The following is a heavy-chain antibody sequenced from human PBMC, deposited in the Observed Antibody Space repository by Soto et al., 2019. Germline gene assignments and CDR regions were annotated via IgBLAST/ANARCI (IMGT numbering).Heavy chain of an antibody. D-gene: IGHD2-2*01. J-gene: IGHJ4*02. CDR3: ARDYCSTSSCYDY. V-gene: IGHV3-33*01. CDR2: VWYDGSKT. Sequence: PGGSLRLSCTTSEFTFSNYGMHWVRQAPGKGLEWVAAVWYDGSKTYYADSVRGRVTISRDPSKKTVHLQMNSLRVEDTALYYCARDYCSTSSCYDYWGQGTVVTVSS. CDR1: EFTFSNYG.